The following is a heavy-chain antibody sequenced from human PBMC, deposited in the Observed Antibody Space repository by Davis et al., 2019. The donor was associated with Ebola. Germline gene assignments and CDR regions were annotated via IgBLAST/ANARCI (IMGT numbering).Heavy chain of an antibody. CDR2: INPSGGAT. J-gene: IGHJ4*02. CDR3: ARALGINSPESY. CDR1: GYTFSSYY. Sequence: ASVKVSCKASGYTFSSYYMHWMRQAPGQGPEWMGLINPSGGATTYAQRFQGRVTMTTDPSTSTVYMEVSRLRSEDTATYYCARALGINSPESYWGKGSLVIVSS. V-gene: IGHV1-46*01. D-gene: IGHD1-26*01.